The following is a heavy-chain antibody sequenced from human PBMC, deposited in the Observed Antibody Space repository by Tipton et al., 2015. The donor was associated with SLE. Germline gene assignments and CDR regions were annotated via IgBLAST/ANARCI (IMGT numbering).Heavy chain of an antibody. CDR1: GGSISIYY. J-gene: IGHJ4*02. CDR3: ARVVAAADFDY. V-gene: IGHV4-59*12. Sequence: TLSLTCTVSGGSISIYYWSWIRQPPGKGLEWIGYIYYSGSTNYNPSLKSRVTISVDTSKNQFSLKLSSVTAADTAVYYCARVVAAADFDYWGQGTLVTVSS. CDR2: IYYSGST. D-gene: IGHD6-13*01.